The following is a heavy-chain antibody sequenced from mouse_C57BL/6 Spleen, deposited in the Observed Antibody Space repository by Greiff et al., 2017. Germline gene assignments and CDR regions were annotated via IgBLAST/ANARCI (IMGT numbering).Heavy chain of an antibody. V-gene: IGHV1-50*01. CDR2: IDPSDSYT. CDR3: ARRFTTVRYFDV. J-gene: IGHJ1*03. CDR1: GYTFTSYW. D-gene: IGHD1-1*01. Sequence: VQLQQPGAELVKPGASVKLSCKASGYTFTSYWMQWVKQRPGQGLEWIGEIDPSDSYTNYNQKFKGKATLTVDTSSSTAYMQLSSLTSEDSAVYYCARRFTTVRYFDVWGTGTTVTVSS.